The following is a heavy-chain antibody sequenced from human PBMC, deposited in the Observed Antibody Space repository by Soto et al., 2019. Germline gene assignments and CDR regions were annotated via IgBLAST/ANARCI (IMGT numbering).Heavy chain of an antibody. CDR1: GFTFSSYA. V-gene: IGHV3-23*01. D-gene: IGHD6-19*01. CDR2: ISGSGGST. J-gene: IGHJ4*02. Sequence: EVQLLESGGGLVQPGGSLSLSCAASGFTFSSYAMSWVRQAPGKGLEWVSAISGSGGSTYYADSVKGRFTISRDNSKNTMYLQMNSLRAADTAVYYCAKSSKAVAGLFDYCGQGTLVTVSS. CDR3: AKSSKAVAGLFDY.